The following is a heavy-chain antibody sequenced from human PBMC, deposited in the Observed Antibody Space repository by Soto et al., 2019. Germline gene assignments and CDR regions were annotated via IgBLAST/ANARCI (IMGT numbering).Heavy chain of an antibody. Sequence: GESLKISCKGSGYSFTSYWIGWVRQMPGKGLEWMGIIYPGDSDTSYSPSFQGQVTISADKSISTAYLQWSSLKASDTAMYYCARSYYYDSSGYPYWGQGTLGTV. CDR1: GYSFTSYW. V-gene: IGHV5-51*01. D-gene: IGHD3-22*01. J-gene: IGHJ4*02. CDR2: IYPGDSDT. CDR3: ARSYYYDSSGYPY.